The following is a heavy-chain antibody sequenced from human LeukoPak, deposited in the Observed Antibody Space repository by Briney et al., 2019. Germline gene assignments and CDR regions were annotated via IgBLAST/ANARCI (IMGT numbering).Heavy chain of an antibody. CDR1: GYTFTGYY. Sequence: ASVKVSCKASGYTFTGYYMHRVRQAPGQGLEWMGWINPNSGGTNYAQKFQGRVTMTRDTSISTAYMELSRLRSDDTAVYYCAREGRVLWFGERNPCMDVWGKGTTVTISS. V-gene: IGHV1-2*02. CDR2: INPNSGGT. J-gene: IGHJ6*04. CDR3: AREGRVLWFGERNPCMDV. D-gene: IGHD3-10*01.